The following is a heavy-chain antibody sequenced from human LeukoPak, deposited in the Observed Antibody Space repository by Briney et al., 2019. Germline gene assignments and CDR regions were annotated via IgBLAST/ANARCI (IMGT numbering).Heavy chain of an antibody. V-gene: IGHV1-8*01. J-gene: IGHJ4*02. CDR1: GYTFTSYD. CDR2: MNPNSGNT. Sequence: ASVKVSCKASGYTFTSYDINWVRQATGQGLEWMGWMNPNSGNTGYAQKFQGRVTMTRNTSISTAYMELSSLRSEDTAVYYCARGRRYFDSLPFDYWGQGTLVTVSS. CDR3: ARGRRYFDSLPFDY. D-gene: IGHD3-9*01.